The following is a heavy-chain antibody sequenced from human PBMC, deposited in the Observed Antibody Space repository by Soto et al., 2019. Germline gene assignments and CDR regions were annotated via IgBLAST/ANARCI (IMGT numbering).Heavy chain of an antibody. CDR3: AREFYYGSGTPADYYYGMDV. CDR2: ISAYNGNT. V-gene: IGHV1-18*04. D-gene: IGHD3-10*01. J-gene: IGHJ6*02. CDR1: GYTFTSYG. Sequence: ASVKVSCKASGYTFTSYGISWVRQAPGQGLEWMGWISAYNGNTNYAQKLQGRVTMTTDTSTSTAYMELRSLRSDDTAVYYCAREFYYGSGTPADYYYGMDVWGQGTTVTVSS.